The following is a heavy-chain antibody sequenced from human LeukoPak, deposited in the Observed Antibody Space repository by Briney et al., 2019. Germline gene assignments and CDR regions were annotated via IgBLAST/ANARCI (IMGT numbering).Heavy chain of an antibody. D-gene: IGHD2-2*02. J-gene: IGHJ4*02. CDR3: ARYCSSTSCYIGRGFDY. CDR1: GFTFSSYW. Sequence: GGSLRLSCAASGFTFSSYWMTWVRQAPGKGLEWVANIKRDGSEKHYVDSVKGRFTISRDNAKNSMFLQMNSLRAEDTAVYYCARYCSSTSCYIGRGFDYWGQGTLVTVSS. V-gene: IGHV3-7*01. CDR2: IKRDGSEK.